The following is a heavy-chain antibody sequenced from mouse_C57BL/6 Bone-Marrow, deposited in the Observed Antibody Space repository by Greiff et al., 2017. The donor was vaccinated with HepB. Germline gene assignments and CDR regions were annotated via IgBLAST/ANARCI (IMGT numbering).Heavy chain of an antibody. CDR2: ISDGGSYT. D-gene: IGHD2-5*01. J-gene: IGHJ3*01. V-gene: IGHV5-4*03. Sequence: EVMLVESGGGLVKPGGSLKLSCAASGFTFSSYAMSWVRQTPEKRLEWVATISDGGSYTYYPDNVKGRFTISRDNAKNNLYLQMSHLKSEDTAMYDCARASYYSNPFAYWGQGTLVTVSA. CDR1: GFTFSSYA. CDR3: ARASYYSNPFAY.